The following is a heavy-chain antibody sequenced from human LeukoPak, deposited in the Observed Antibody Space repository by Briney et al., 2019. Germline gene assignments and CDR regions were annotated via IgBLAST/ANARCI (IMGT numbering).Heavy chain of an antibody. CDR1: GFTFSSYA. CDR3: ARDPSLYYDFWSGYYDY. V-gene: IGHV3-7*01. Sequence: GRSLRLSCAASGFTFSSYAMHWVRQAPGKGLEWVANIKQDGSEKYYVDSVKGRFTISRDNAKNSLYLQMNSLRAEDTAVYYCARDPSLYYDFWSGYYDYWGQGTLVTVSS. CDR2: IKQDGSEK. J-gene: IGHJ4*02. D-gene: IGHD3-3*01.